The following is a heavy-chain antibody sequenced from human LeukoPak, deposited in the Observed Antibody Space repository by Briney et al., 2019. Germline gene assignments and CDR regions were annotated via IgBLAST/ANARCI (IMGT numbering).Heavy chain of an antibody. CDR2: FSKSGST. CDR3: ARRAYYGSGSYPFDY. D-gene: IGHD3-10*01. J-gene: IGHJ4*02. Sequence: SEILSLTCTVSGVSINNYYWSWIRQPAGKGLEWVGRFSKSGSTYYNPSLKSRVTISVDTSKNQFSLKLSSVTAADTAVYYCARRAYYGSGSYPFDYWGQGTLVTVSS. V-gene: IGHV4-59*05. CDR1: GVSINNYY.